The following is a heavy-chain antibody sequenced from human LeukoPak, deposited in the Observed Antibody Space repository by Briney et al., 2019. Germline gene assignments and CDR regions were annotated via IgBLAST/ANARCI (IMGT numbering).Heavy chain of an antibody. D-gene: IGHD3-10*02. CDR3: AELGITMIGGV. J-gene: IGHJ6*04. CDR1: GFTFSSYE. Sequence: GSLRLSCAASGFTFSSYEMNWVRQAPGKGLEWVSYISSSGSTIYYAESVKGRFTISRDNAKNSLYLQMNSLRAEDTAVYYCAELGITMIGGVWGKGTTVTISS. CDR2: ISSSGSTI. V-gene: IGHV3-48*03.